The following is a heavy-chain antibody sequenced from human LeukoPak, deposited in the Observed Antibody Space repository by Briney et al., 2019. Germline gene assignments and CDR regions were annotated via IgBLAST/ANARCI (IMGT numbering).Heavy chain of an antibody. CDR1: GGSISSGSYY. CDR2: IYTSGST. J-gene: IGHJ4*02. V-gene: IGHV4-61*02. CDR3: ARGIAAAETFFDY. D-gene: IGHD6-13*01. Sequence: PSQTLSLTCTVSGGSISSGSYYWSWIRQPAGKGLEWIGRIYTSGSTNYNPSLKSRVTISVDTSKNQFSLKLSSVTAADTAVYYCARGIAAAETFFDYWGQGTLVTVSS.